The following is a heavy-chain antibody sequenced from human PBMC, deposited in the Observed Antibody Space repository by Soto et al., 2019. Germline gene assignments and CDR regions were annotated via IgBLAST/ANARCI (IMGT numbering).Heavy chain of an antibody. Sequence: WETLYLTSIVSGGSITSYHWSWIRPYPGKGLEWIGRMYPSGSTNYNPSLKSRVTMSVDTSKNQFSLKLNSVTAADTAVYYCARYCNNATCYRWFDPWGQGTLVTVSA. D-gene: IGHD2-2*01. V-gene: IGHV4-4*07. CDR1: GGSITSYH. J-gene: IGHJ5*02. CDR3: ARYCNNATCYRWFDP. CDR2: MYPSGST.